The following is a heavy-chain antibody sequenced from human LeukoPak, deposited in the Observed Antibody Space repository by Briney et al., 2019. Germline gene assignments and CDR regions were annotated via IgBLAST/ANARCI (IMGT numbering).Heavy chain of an antibody. CDR2: IYYSGST. Sequence: PSETLSLTCTVSGGSISSYYWSWIRQPPGQGLEWIGYIYYSGSTNYNPSLKSRVTISVDTSKNQFSLKLSSVTAADTAVYYCARDYCSGGSCFEDVWGKGTTVTISS. J-gene: IGHJ6*04. CDR3: ARDYCSGGSCFEDV. CDR1: GGSISSYY. V-gene: IGHV4-59*01. D-gene: IGHD2-15*01.